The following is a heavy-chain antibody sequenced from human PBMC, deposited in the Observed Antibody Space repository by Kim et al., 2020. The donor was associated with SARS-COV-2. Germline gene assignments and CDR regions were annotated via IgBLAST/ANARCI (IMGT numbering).Heavy chain of an antibody. CDR1: GFTFSSYA. CDR2: ISYDGSNK. D-gene: IGHD6-13*01. V-gene: IGHV3-30*04. Sequence: GGSLRLSCAASGFTFSSYAMHWVRQAPGKGLEWVAVISYDGSNKYYADSVNGRFTISRDNSKNTLYLQMNSLRAEDTAVYYCARDIISSWNEYFQHWGQGTLVTVSS. J-gene: IGHJ1*01. CDR3: ARDIISSWNEYFQH.